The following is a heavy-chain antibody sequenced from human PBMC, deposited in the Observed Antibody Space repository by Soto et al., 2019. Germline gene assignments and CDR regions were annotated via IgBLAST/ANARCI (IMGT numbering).Heavy chain of an antibody. Sequence: ASVKVSCKASGYDFTDHYIHWVRQAPGQGLEWMGIISPDGGSTRYSQKFQARITITRDTSTSTVYMELSSLRSEDTAVYYCARNLIVPAANDRPDAFDIWGQGTMVTVSS. CDR3: ARNLIVPAANDRPDAFDI. J-gene: IGHJ3*02. V-gene: IGHV1-46*01. CDR2: ISPDGGST. CDR1: GYDFTDHY. D-gene: IGHD2-2*01.